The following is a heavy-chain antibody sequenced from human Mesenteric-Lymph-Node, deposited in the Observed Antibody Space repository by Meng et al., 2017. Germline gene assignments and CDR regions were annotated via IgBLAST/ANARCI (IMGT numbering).Heavy chain of an antibody. D-gene: IGHD1-1*01. J-gene: IGHJ4*02. Sequence: LHQGGAGLVKPSETLSRTCAVYGGSVSDYYWSCSRQPPGKGLEWIGEINHSGSTNYNPSLKSRVTISVDTSKNQFSLKLTSVTAADTAVYYCVRTGYTGHYPIWGQGTLVTVSS. CDR1: GGSVSDYY. CDR3: VRTGYTGHYPI. CDR2: INHSGST. V-gene: IGHV4-34*01.